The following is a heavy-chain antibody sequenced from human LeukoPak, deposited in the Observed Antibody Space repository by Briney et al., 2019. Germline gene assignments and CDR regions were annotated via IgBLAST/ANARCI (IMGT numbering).Heavy chain of an antibody. D-gene: IGHD1-26*01. V-gene: IGHV3-30*02. CDR3: AKTGGSGRYYGERFADYFDY. Sequence: GGSLRLSCGASLFTFSSYGMHWVRQAPGKGLEWVAFIRYDGSEEYYADSVKGRFTISRDNSKNTLYLRMNSLRAEDTAVYYCAKTGGSGRYYGERFADYFDYWGLGTLVTVSS. CDR2: IRYDGSEE. J-gene: IGHJ4*02. CDR1: LFTFSSYG.